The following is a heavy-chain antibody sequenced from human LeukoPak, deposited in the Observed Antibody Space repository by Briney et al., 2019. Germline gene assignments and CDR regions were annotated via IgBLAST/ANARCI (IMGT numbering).Heavy chain of an antibody. CDR2: ISWDGGTT. CDR3: AKAGDSGYDLGGY. J-gene: IGHJ4*02. CDR1: GFTFDDYA. Sequence: GGSLRLSCAASGFTFDDYAMHWVRQAPGKGLEWVSLISWDGGTTYYADSVKGRFTISRDNSKNSLYLQMNSLGAEDTAFYYCAKAGDSGYDLGGYWGQGTLVTVSS. D-gene: IGHD5-12*01. V-gene: IGHV3-43D*03.